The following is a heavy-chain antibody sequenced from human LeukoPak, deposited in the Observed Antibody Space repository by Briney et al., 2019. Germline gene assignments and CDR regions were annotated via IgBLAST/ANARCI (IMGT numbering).Heavy chain of an antibody. J-gene: IGHJ4*02. V-gene: IGHV3-7*01. CDR2: IKQDRSEK. CDR1: GFTFTNYW. CDR3: AKLNEYGDYGRLGLDY. Sequence: PGGSLRLSCAASGFTFTNYWMSWVRQAPGKGLELVANIKQDRSEKYYVDSVKGRFTISRDNAKNSLYLQMNSLIAADTAVYYCAKLNEYGDYGRLGLDYWGQGNPVTVSS. D-gene: IGHD4-17*01.